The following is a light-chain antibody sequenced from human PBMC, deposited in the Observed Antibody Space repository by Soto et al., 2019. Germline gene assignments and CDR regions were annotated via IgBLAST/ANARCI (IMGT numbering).Light chain of an antibody. Sequence: QSALTQPASVSASPGQSVTISCIGTSSDVGDYNYVSWYQQHPGKVPKLMIYEVSNRPSGVSNRFSGSKSANTASLTISGLQAEDEADYYCSSYTSSRTRVFGGGTKLTVL. CDR3: SSYTSSRTRV. V-gene: IGLV2-14*01. CDR2: EVS. CDR1: SSDVGDYNY. J-gene: IGLJ3*02.